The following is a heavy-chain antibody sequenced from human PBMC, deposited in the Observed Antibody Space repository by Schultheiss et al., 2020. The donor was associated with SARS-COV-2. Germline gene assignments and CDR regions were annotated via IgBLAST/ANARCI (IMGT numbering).Heavy chain of an antibody. V-gene: IGHV4-59*01. D-gene: IGHD5-18*01. CDR2: VHYSGST. CDR3: ARHEGGYLGYFHH. J-gene: IGHJ4*02. Sequence: GSLRLSCTVSGASITNYYWSWIRQPPGKGLEWIGYVHYSGSTNYNPSLKTRVTMSADTSKKQISLKLSSVTPADTAVYYCARHEGGYLGYFHHWGQGTLVTVSS. CDR1: GASITNYY.